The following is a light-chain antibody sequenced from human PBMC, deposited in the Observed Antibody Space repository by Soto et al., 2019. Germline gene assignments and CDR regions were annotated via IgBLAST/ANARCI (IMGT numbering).Light chain of an antibody. CDR3: HTWATGGEVV. CDR2: LIRDSRH. Sequence: QSVLTQSPSASGSLGDSVKLTCTRSSGHNTYAIEWHQQQPEKGPRHYMKLIRDSRHSTGDGIPDRFSGTSSGAERYLTISGLQSEDEADYYCHTWATGGEVVFGGGTKVTVL. J-gene: IGLJ2*01. CDR1: SGHNTYA. V-gene: IGLV4-69*01.